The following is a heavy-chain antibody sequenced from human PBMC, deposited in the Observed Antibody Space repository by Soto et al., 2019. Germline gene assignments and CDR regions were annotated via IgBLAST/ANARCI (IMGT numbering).Heavy chain of an antibody. CDR2: IHYSGTT. D-gene: IGHD6-13*01. CDR3: AAGEASSRNLAPYDLDF. Sequence: SDILSRTCTEPGGSMRNYFWTWIRQPPGKGLEWIGYIHYSGTTSFFPSYNPSLRSRVTISEDTSKNQFSLKLLSVTTADTAVYFCAAGEASSRNLAPYDLDFWGQGTLVTVSS. J-gene: IGHJ4*02. CDR1: GGSMRNYF. V-gene: IGHV4-59*07.